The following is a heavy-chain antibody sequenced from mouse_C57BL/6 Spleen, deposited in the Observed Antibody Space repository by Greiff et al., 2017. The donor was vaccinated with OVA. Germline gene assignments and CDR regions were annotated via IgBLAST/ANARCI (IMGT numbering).Heavy chain of an antibody. Sequence: LVESGAELVRPGTSVKVSCKASGYAFTNYLIEWVKQRPGQGLEWIGVINPGSGGTNYNEKFKGKATLTADKSSSTAYMQLSSLTSEDSAVYFCARRGDSSGYEGFAYWGQGTLVTVSA. J-gene: IGHJ3*01. CDR2: INPGSGGT. V-gene: IGHV1-54*01. CDR3: ARRGDSSGYEGFAY. CDR1: GYAFTNYL. D-gene: IGHD3-2*02.